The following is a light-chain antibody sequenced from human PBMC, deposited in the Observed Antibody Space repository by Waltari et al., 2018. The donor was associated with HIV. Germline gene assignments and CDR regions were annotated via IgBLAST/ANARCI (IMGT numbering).Light chain of an antibody. CDR3: AAWDDSLSGRV. CDR1: SSNIGSNY. V-gene: IGLV1-47*01. Sequence: QSVLTQPPSASGTPGQRVTISCSGSSSNIGSNYVYWYQQLPGTAPKLLISRNNQRHSGVRDRFSGSKSGTSASLAISGLRSEDEADYYCAAWDDSLSGRVFGGGTKLTVL. J-gene: IGLJ3*02. CDR2: RNN.